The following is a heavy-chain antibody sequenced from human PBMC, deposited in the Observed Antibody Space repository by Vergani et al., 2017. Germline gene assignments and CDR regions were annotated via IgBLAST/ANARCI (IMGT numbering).Heavy chain of an antibody. D-gene: IGHD3-3*01. CDR3: AKAQKGYYDFWSGYPPGGDGMDV. CDR1: GFTFSSYG. Sequence: QVQLVESGGGVVQPGRSLRLSCAASGFTFSSYGMHWVRQAPGKGLEWVAFIRYDGSNKYYADSVKGRFTISRDNSKNTLYLQMNSLRAEDTAVYYCAKAQKGYYDFWSGYPPGGDGMDVWGQGTTVTVSS. J-gene: IGHJ6*02. CDR2: IRYDGSNK. V-gene: IGHV3-30*02.